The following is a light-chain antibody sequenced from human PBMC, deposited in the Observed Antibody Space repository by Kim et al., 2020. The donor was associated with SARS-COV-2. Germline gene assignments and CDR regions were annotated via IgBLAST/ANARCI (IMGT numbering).Light chain of an antibody. CDR3: QHYSSSPPMYT. CDR1: QSVSSTS. V-gene: IGKV3-20*01. CDR2: DAS. Sequence: PGERATLSCRASQSVSSTSLAWYQQRPGQAPRHLIHDASSRATGVPDRFSGSGSGTDFTLSTSRLESEDFAVYYCQHYSSSPPMYTFGQGTKLEI. J-gene: IGKJ2*01.